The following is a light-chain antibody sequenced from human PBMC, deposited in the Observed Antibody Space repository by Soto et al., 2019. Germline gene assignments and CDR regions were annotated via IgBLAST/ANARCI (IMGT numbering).Light chain of an antibody. CDR2: EDN. J-gene: IGLJ2*01. Sequence: NFMLTQPHSVSESPGKTLTISCTGSSGSIASNYVQWYQQRPGSAPTTVIYEDNQRPSGVPDRFSGSIDSSSNSASLTISGLKTEDEADYYCQSYDSSNRVFGGGTKLTVL. CDR1: SGSIASNY. CDR3: QSYDSSNRV. V-gene: IGLV6-57*02.